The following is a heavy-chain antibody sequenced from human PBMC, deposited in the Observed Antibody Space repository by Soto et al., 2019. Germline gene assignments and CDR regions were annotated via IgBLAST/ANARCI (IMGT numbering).Heavy chain of an antibody. CDR3: AKDQLLWFGESSYYYYGMDV. V-gene: IGHV3-23*01. J-gene: IGHJ6*02. CDR1: GFTFSSYA. D-gene: IGHD3-10*01. Sequence: EVQLLESGGGLVQPGGSLRLSCAASGFTFSSYAMSWVRQAPGKGLEWVSAISGSGGSTYYADSVKGRFTISRDNSKNTLYLQMNSLRAEDTAVYYCAKDQLLWFGESSYYYYGMDVWGQGTTVTVSS. CDR2: ISGSGGST.